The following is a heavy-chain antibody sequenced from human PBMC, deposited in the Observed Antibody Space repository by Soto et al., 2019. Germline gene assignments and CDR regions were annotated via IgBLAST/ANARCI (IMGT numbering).Heavy chain of an antibody. V-gene: IGHV1-46*01. CDR2: IYPGGVNI. D-gene: IGHD2-21*02. CDR1: GYSFTSHY. Sequence: ASVKVSCKAIGYSFTSHYMHWVRQAPGQGLEWMGTIYPGGVNIGYAQKFQGRVTITRDTSASTAYMELSSLRSEDTAVYYCARAIYCGGDCYRAFDIWGQGTMVTVSS. CDR3: ARAIYCGGDCYRAFDI. J-gene: IGHJ3*02.